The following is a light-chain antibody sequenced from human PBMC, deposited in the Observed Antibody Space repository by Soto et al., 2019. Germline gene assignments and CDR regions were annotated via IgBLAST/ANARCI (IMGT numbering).Light chain of an antibody. J-gene: IGKJ5*01. CDR2: DAS. Sequence: EVVLTQSPATLSLSPGEGATLSCRASQSVSRFLAWYQQKPGQAPRLLIFDASNRATGIPARFSASGSGTDFTLTISSLESEDSAVYYCQQRSDWPITFGQGTRLDI. V-gene: IGKV3-11*01. CDR3: QQRSDWPIT. CDR1: QSVSRF.